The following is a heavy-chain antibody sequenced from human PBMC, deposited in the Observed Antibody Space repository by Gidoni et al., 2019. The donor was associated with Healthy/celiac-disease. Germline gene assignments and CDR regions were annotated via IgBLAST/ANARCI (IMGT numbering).Heavy chain of an antibody. CDR3: AREYGDAFDT. CDR2: IYYSGST. Sequence: QVQLQESGPGLVKPSETLSLTCRVTGGAISSYYWSWIRQPPGKGLAWIGYIYYSGSTNYNPPLKSRVTISVDTSKNQFSLKLSSVTAADTAVYYCAREYGDAFDTWGQGTMVTVSS. J-gene: IGHJ3*02. CDR1: GGAISSYY. V-gene: IGHV4-59*01. D-gene: IGHD4-17*01.